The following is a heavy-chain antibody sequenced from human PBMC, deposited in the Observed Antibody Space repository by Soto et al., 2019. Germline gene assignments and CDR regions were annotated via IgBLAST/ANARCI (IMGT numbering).Heavy chain of an antibody. D-gene: IGHD2-2*01. CDR2: IIPIFGTA. CDR3: ARASIVVVPAANPSHAFDI. CDR1: GGTFSSYA. V-gene: IGHV1-69*13. J-gene: IGHJ3*02. Sequence: ASVKVSCKASGGTFSSYAISWVRQAPGQGLEWMGGIIPIFGTANYAQKFQGRVTITADESTSTAYMELSSLRSEDTAVCYCARASIVVVPAANPSHAFDIWGQGTMVTVSS.